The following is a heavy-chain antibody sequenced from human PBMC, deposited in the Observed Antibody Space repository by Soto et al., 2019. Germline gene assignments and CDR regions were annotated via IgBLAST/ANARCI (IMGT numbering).Heavy chain of an antibody. CDR2: ISGSGGST. Sequence: GGSLRLSCAASGFTFSSYAMSWVRQAPGKGLEWVSAISGSGGSTYYADSVKGRFTISRDNSKNTLYLQMNSLRAEDTAVYYCAKTQGLRLGELSLPFGNFDYWVQGTLVTVSS. CDR3: AKTQGLRLGELSLPFGNFDY. J-gene: IGHJ4*02. D-gene: IGHD3-16*02. CDR1: GFTFSSYA. V-gene: IGHV3-23*01.